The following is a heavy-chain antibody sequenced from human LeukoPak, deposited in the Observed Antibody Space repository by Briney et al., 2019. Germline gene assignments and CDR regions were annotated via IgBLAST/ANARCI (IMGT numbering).Heavy chain of an antibody. Sequence: TGGSLRLSCAASGFTVSSNYMSWVRQAPGEGLEWVSVIYSGGSTYYADSVKGRFTISRDNSKNTLYLQMNSLRAEDTAVYYCARETELSPGAFDIWGQGTMVTVSS. V-gene: IGHV3-53*01. CDR1: GFTVSSNY. CDR2: IYSGGST. J-gene: IGHJ3*02. D-gene: IGHD2/OR15-2a*01. CDR3: ARETELSPGAFDI.